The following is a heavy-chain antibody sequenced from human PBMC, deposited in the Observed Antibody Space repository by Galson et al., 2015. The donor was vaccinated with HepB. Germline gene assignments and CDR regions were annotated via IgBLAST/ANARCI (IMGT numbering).Heavy chain of an antibody. CDR3: ARESIDYYYYGMDV. CDR1: GYTFTSYD. Sequence: SVKVSCKASGYTFTSYDINWVRQATGQGLEWMGWMNPNSDNTGYAQKFQGRVTMTRNTSISKAYMELSSLRSEDTAVYYCARESIDYYYYGMDVWGQGTTVTVSS. D-gene: IGHD3-22*01. J-gene: IGHJ6*02. CDR2: MNPNSDNT. V-gene: IGHV1-8*01.